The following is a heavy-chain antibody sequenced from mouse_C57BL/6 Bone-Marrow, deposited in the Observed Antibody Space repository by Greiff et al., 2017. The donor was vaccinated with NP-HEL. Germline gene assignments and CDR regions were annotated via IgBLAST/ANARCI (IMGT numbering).Heavy chain of an antibody. CDR2: ISSGSSTI. CDR3: ARGHYGSSSAWFAY. V-gene: IGHV5-17*01. CDR1: GFTFSDYG. J-gene: IGHJ3*01. D-gene: IGHD1-1*01. Sequence: EVQLVESGGGLVKPGGSLKLSCAASGFTFSDYGMHWVRQAPEKGLEWVAYISSGSSTIYYADTVKGRSTISRDNAKNTLFLQMTSLRSEDTAMYYCARGHYGSSSAWFAYWGQGTLVTVSA.